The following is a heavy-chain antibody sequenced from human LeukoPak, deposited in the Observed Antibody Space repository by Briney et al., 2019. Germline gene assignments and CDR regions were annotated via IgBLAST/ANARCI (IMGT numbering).Heavy chain of an antibody. V-gene: IGHV3-11*03. CDR2: IGGSGADT. Sequence: GGSLRLSCSASGFTFSDCYMSWFRQAPGKGLEWLSYIGGSGADTNYADSVKGRFTTSRDNAKSSLYLQMNSLRAEDTAVYYCAKTLVASPGNTGGPWGQGTLVTVSS. CDR1: GFTFSDCY. J-gene: IGHJ5*02. D-gene: IGHD6-6*01. CDR3: AKTLVASPGNTGGP.